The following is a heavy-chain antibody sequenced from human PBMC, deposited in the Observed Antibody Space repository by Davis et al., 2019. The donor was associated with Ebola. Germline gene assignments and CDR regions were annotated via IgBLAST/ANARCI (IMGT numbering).Heavy chain of an antibody. CDR3: ARHGSEGIGDTYMDV. CDR1: GYSFTRYW. CDR2: IDPSDSYV. V-gene: IGHV5-10-1*01. D-gene: IGHD3-10*01. Sequence: GESLKIPCKGSGYSFTRYWISWVRQMTGKGLEWMGRIDPSDSYVDYSPSLQGHVTISVDKSSSTAFVQWSSLKASDSAMYYCARHGSEGIGDTYMDVWGKGTTVTVSS. J-gene: IGHJ6*03.